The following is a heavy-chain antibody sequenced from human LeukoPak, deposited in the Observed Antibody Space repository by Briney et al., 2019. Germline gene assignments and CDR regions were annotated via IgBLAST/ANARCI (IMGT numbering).Heavy chain of an antibody. CDR2: IRYDGSNK. CDR1: GFTFSSYG. V-gene: IGHV3-30*02. CDR3: VRGQATAWGLDY. Sequence: GGSLRLSCAASGFTFSSYGMHWVRQAPGKGLEWVAFIRYDGSNKYYADSVKGRFTISRDNAKNTLYLQMNNLRAEDTALYYCVRGQATAWGLDYWGQGTLVTVSS. D-gene: IGHD6-13*01. J-gene: IGHJ4*02.